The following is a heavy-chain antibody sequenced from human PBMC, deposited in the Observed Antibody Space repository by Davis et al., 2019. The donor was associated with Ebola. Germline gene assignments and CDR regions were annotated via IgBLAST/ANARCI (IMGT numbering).Heavy chain of an antibody. V-gene: IGHV1-24*01. CDR3: AREDYGDYD. CDR1: GYTLTELS. D-gene: IGHD4-17*01. J-gene: IGHJ4*02. CDR2: FDPEDGET. Sequence: ASVKVSCKVSGYTLTELSMHWVRQAPGKGLEWMGGFDPEDGETIYAQKFQGRVTITRDTSASTAYMELSSLRSEDTAVYYCAREDYGDYDWGQGTLVTVSS.